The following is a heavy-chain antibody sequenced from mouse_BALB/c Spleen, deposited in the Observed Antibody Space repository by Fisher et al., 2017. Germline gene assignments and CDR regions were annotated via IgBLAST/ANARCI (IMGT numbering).Heavy chain of an antibody. V-gene: IGHV1-26*01. D-gene: IGHD1-1*01. Sequence: KFKGKATLTVDKSSSTAYMELRSLTSEDSAVYYCARGAYGYAMDYWGQGTSVTVSS. CDR3: ARGAYGYAMDY. J-gene: IGHJ4*01.